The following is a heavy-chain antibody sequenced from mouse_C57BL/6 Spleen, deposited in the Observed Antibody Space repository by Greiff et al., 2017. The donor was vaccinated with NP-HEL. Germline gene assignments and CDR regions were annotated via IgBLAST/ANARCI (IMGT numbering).Heavy chain of an antibody. CDR2: IDPSDSYT. CDR1: GYTFTSYW. J-gene: IGHJ2*01. V-gene: IGHV1-50*01. CDR3: ARGDYSNYYFDY. Sequence: QVQPQQPGAELVKPGASVKLSCKASGYTFTSYWMQWVKQRPGQGLEWIGEIDPSDSYTNYNQKFKGKATLTVDTSSSTAYMQRSSLTSEDSAVDYCARGDYSNYYFDYWGQGTTLTVSS. D-gene: IGHD2-5*01.